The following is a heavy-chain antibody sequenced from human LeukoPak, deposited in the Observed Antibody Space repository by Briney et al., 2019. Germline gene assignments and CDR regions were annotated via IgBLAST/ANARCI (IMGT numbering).Heavy chain of an antibody. CDR1: GYTFTSYY. CDR3: ARPIAAAGLFVY. CDR2: INPSGGST. D-gene: IGHD6-13*01. Sequence: GASVKVSCKASGYTFTSYYMHWVRQAPGQGLEWMGIINPSGGSTSYAQKFQGRVTMARDTSTSTVYMELSSLRSEDTAVYYCARPIAAAGLFVYWGQGTLVTVSS. V-gene: IGHV1-46*01. J-gene: IGHJ4*02.